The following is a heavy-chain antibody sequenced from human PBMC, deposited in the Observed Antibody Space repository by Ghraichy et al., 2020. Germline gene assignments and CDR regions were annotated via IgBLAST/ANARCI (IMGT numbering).Heavy chain of an antibody. CDR1: GGSVSSGGYY. J-gene: IGHJ4*02. CDR2: IYYSGST. CDR3: ARARGYCSGGSCYSGDRFDY. D-gene: IGHD2-15*01. Sequence: SETLSLTCTVSGGSVSSGGYYWSWIRQHPGKGLEWIGYIYYSGSTYYNPSLKSRVTISVDTSKNQFSLKLSSVTAADTAVYYCARARGYCSGGSCYSGDRFDYWGQGTLVTVSS. V-gene: IGHV4-31*03.